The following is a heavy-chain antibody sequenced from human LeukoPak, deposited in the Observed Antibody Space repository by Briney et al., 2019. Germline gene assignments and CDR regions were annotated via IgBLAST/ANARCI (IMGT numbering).Heavy chain of an antibody. D-gene: IGHD3-22*01. Sequence: GSLILSCAASGFTFSSYSMNWVRQAPGKGLEWVSSISSSSSYIYYADSVKGRFTISRDNAKNSLYLQMNSLRAEDAAVYYCARKYYYDSSGYDYWGQGTLVTVSS. CDR1: GFTFSSYS. J-gene: IGHJ4*02. CDR3: ARKYYYDSSGYDY. V-gene: IGHV3-21*01. CDR2: ISSSSSYI.